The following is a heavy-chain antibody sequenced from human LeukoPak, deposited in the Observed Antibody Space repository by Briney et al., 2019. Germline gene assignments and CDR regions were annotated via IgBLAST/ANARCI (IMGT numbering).Heavy chain of an antibody. CDR1: GFIFSSYG. CDR3: ARSRAAWSTRDAFDI. J-gene: IGHJ3*02. Sequence: GGSLRLSCAASGFIFSSYGIHWVRQAPGKGLEGMTVISADGTYKYYADSVKGRITISRDNSKNTLYLHMRSLRVEDTAMYFCARSRAAWSTRDAFDIWGQGTMVTVSS. V-gene: IGHV3-30*03. D-gene: IGHD6-25*01. CDR2: ISADGTYK.